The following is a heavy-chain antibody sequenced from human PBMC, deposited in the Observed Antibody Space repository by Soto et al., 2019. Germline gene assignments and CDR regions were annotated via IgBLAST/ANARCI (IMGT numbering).Heavy chain of an antibody. CDR1: GGSISSYY. D-gene: IGHD3-9*01. J-gene: IGHJ5*02. CDR3: ARMETGYYGNFNWFDP. Sequence: PSETLSLTCIVSGGSISSYYWSWIRQPPGKGLEWIGYIYYSGSTNYNPSLKSRVTISVDTSKNQFSLKLSSVTAADTAVYYCARMETGYYGNFNWFDPWGQGTLVTVSS. CDR2: IYYSGST. V-gene: IGHV4-59*01.